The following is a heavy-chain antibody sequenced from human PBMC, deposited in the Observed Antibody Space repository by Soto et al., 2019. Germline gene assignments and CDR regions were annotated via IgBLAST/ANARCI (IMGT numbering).Heavy chain of an antibody. Sequence: QVQLVESGGGVVQPGRSLRLSCAASGFTFSSYGMHWVRQAPGKGLEWVAVISYDGSNKYYADSVKGRFTISRDNSKNTLYLQMNSLRAEDTAVYYCAMGFGELPDYWGQGTLVTVSS. CDR2: ISYDGSNK. J-gene: IGHJ4*02. CDR1: GFTFSSYG. D-gene: IGHD3-10*01. V-gene: IGHV3-30*03. CDR3: AMGFGELPDY.